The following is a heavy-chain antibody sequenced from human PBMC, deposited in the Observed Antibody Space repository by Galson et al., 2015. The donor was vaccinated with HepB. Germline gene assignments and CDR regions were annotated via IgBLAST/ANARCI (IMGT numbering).Heavy chain of an antibody. Sequence: SVKVSCKASGFSFTGYYIHWVRQAPGQGLEWLGWIKPYNGGTNHAQNFQGRVTMTSDTSIRTAYMELSGLRFDDTAIYYCARARRIQLSTTPFDYWGQGALVTVSS. J-gene: IGHJ4*02. CDR3: ARARRIQLSTTPFDY. CDR1: GFSFTGYY. V-gene: IGHV1-2*02. CDR2: IKPYNGGT. D-gene: IGHD5-18*01.